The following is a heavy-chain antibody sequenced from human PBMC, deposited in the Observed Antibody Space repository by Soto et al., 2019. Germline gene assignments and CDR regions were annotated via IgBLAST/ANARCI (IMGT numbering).Heavy chain of an antibody. J-gene: IGHJ4*02. Sequence: SETLSLTCTVSGGSISSYYWSWIRQPPGKGLEWIGYIYYSGSTNYNPSLKSRVTISVDTSKNQFSLKLSSVTAADTAVYYCARTRSSGWYRGPFDYWGQGTLVTVSS. CDR1: GGSISSYY. CDR2: IYYSGST. D-gene: IGHD6-19*01. V-gene: IGHV4-59*01. CDR3: ARTRSSGWYRGPFDY.